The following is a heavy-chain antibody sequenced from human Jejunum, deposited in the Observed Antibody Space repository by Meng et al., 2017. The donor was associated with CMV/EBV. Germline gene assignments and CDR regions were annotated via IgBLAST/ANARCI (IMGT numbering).Heavy chain of an antibody. CDR1: GGSISSYY. Sequence: LTCTVSGGSISSYYWSWIRQPPGKGLEWIGYIYYSGSTNYNPSLKSRVTISVDTSKNQFSLKLSSVTAADTAVYYCARGVDWYFDLWGRGTLVTVSS. V-gene: IGHV4-59*01. CDR2: IYYSGST. CDR3: ARGVDWYFDL. J-gene: IGHJ2*01.